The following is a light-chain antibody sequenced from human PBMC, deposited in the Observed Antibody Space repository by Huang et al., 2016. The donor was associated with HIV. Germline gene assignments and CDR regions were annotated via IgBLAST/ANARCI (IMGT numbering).Light chain of an antibody. V-gene: IGKV1-39*01. J-gene: IGKJ4*01. CDR1: QNIATY. CDR2: SAS. Sequence: DIQMTQSPSSLSASVGDRVTITCRASQNIATYLSWYQQKPGKAPNLLIYSASNLQSGMPSRFSGSGPGTDFTLTVSSLQPEDFATYYCQQSYSYPLTFGGGTKVDIK. CDR3: QQSYSYPLT.